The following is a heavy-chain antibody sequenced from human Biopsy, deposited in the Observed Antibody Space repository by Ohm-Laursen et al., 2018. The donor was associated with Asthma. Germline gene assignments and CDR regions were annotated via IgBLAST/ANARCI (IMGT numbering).Heavy chain of an antibody. CDR1: GFTVSRDH. CDR2: IYSGGTS. CDR3: ARISRLGYNSLDYGMDV. J-gene: IGHJ6*02. D-gene: IGHD5-24*01. Sequence: SLRLSCAASGFTVSRDHMFWVRQAPGKGLEWVSVIYSGGTSHTADSVRGRFTISRDFSKNTLHLQMNNLRAEDTAVYHCARISRLGYNSLDYGMDVWGQGTTVTVSS. V-gene: IGHV3-53*01.